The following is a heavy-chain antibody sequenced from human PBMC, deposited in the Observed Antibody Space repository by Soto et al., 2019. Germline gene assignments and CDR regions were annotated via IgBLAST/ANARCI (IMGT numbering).Heavy chain of an antibody. CDR3: ARQTNYDFWSGHMDV. J-gene: IGHJ6*03. D-gene: IGHD3-3*01. CDR2: IYYSGST. Sequence: LSLTCTVSGGSISSSSYYWGWIRQPPGKGLEWIGSIYYSGSTYYNPSLKSRVTISVDTSKNQFSLKLSSVTAADTAVYYCARQTNYDFWSGHMDVWGKGTTVTVSS. V-gene: IGHV4-39*01. CDR1: GGSISSSSYY.